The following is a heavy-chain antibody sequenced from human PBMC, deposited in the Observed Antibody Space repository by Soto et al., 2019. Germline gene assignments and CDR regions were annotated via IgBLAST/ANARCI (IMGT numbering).Heavy chain of an antibody. Sequence: GGSLRLSCAASGFTFSSYSMNWVRQAPGKGLEWVSYISSSSSTIYYADPVKGRFTISRDNAKNSLYLQMNSLRAEDTAVYYCARGHYDFWSGYYNPYYSDYWGQGTLVTVSS. J-gene: IGHJ4*02. CDR3: ARGHYDFWSGYYNPYYSDY. V-gene: IGHV3-48*01. D-gene: IGHD3-3*01. CDR1: GFTFSSYS. CDR2: ISSSSSTI.